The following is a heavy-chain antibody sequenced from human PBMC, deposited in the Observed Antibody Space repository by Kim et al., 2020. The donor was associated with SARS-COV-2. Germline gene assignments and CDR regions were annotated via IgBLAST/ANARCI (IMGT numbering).Heavy chain of an antibody. CDR2: ISAYNGNT. V-gene: IGHV1-18*01. Sequence: ASVKVSCKASGYTFTSYGISWVRQAPGQGLEWMGWISAYNGNTNYAQKLQGRVTMTTDTSTSTAYMELRSLRSDDTAVYYCARESFVITFGGVIVYAYYYGMDVWGQGTTVTVSS. D-gene: IGHD3-16*02. CDR3: ARESFVITFGGVIVYAYYYGMDV. CDR1: GYTFTSYG. J-gene: IGHJ6*02.